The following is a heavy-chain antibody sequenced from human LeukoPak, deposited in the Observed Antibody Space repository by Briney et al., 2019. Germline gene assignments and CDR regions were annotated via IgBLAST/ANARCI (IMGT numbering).Heavy chain of an antibody. J-gene: IGHJ5*02. CDR1: GFTFSSYG. CDR3: AKGGYYDFWSGYSNWFDP. CDR2: IRYDGSNK. V-gene: IGHV3-30*02. D-gene: IGHD3-3*01. Sequence: GGSLRLSCAASGFTFSSYGMHWVRQAPGKGLEWVAFIRYDGSNKYYADSVKGRFTISRDNSKNALYLQMNSRRAEDTAVYYCAKGGYYDFWSGYSNWFDPWGQGTLVTVSS.